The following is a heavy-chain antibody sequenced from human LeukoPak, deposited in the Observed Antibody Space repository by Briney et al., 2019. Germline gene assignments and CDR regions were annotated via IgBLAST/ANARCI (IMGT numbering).Heavy chain of an antibody. CDR1: GFTVSSNY. D-gene: IGHD5-24*01. CDR3: ARGQRRLQFPLDY. V-gene: IGHV3-53*01. CDR2: IYSGGST. Sequence: GGSLRLSCAASGFTVSSNYMSWVRQAPGKGLEWVSVIYSGGSTYYADSVKGRFTISRDNSKNTLYLQMNSLRAEDTAVYYCARGQRRLQFPLDYWGQGTLVTVSS. J-gene: IGHJ4*02.